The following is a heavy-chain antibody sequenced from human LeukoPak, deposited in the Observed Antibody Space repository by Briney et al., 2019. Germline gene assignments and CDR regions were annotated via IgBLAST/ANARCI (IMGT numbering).Heavy chain of an antibody. CDR3: AKETGGNFDY. V-gene: IGHV3-7*03. D-gene: IGHD3-16*01. CDR2: IKQDGSAQ. J-gene: IGHJ4*02. Sequence: RGSLRLSCAGSGFTFSDYWMSWLRQAPGRGLEWVANIKQDGSAQNYVHSVKGRFTISRDNAKNSLYLQMNSLRAEDTALYYCAKETGGNFDYWGQGTLVTVSS. CDR1: GFTFSDYW.